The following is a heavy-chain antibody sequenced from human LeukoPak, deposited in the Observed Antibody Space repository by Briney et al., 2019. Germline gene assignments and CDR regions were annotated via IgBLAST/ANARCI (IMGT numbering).Heavy chain of an antibody. CDR2: IYHSGST. CDR1: GYSISSGYY. Sequence: PSETLSLTCDVSGYSISSGYYWGWIRQPPGKGLEWIGSIYHSGSTYYNPSLKSRVTISVDTSKNQFSLKLSSVTAADTAVYYCARQGVLYCSSTSCHNFDYWGQGTLVTVSS. V-gene: IGHV4-38-2*01. CDR3: ARQGVLYCSSTSCHNFDY. J-gene: IGHJ4*02. D-gene: IGHD2-2*01.